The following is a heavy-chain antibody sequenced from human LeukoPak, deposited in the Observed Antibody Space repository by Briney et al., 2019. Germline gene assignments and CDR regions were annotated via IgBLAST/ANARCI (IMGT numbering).Heavy chain of an antibody. CDR2: ISGSGSGGST. V-gene: IGHV3-23*01. CDR1: GFTFSSSA. Sequence: GGSLRLSCAASGFTFSSSAMSWVRQAPGKGLEWVSNISGSGSGGSTYYADSVKGRFTISRDNSKNTLSLQMNSLTADDTAVYYCVRGPRYYDDSGFHYGVFDIWGQGTVVTVSS. D-gene: IGHD3-22*01. CDR3: VRGPRYYDDSGFHYGVFDI. J-gene: IGHJ3*02.